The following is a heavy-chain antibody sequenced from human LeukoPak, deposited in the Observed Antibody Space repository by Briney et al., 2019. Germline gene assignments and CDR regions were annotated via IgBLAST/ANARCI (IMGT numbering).Heavy chain of an antibody. CDR1: GYTFTIYD. V-gene: IGHV1-8*01. D-gene: IGHD3-22*01. Sequence: ASVKVSFKASGYTFTIYDINWVRQATGQGLEWMGWMNPNSGNTGYAQKFQGRATMTRNTSISTAYMELSSLRSEDTAVYYCARGRPPDSSGDAFDIWGQGTMVTVSS. J-gene: IGHJ3*02. CDR2: MNPNSGNT. CDR3: ARGRPPDSSGDAFDI.